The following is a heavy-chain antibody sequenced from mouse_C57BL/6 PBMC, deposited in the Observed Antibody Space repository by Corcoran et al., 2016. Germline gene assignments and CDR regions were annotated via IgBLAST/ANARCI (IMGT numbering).Heavy chain of an antibody. CDR2: IYPGDGDT. CDR1: GYAFSSYR. CDR3: ARGHYGNLYWYCDV. D-gene: IGHD2-1*01. V-gene: IGHV1-80*01. J-gene: IGHJ1*03. Sequence: HVQLQQSGAEMVKPGASVKISCKASGYAFSSYRMNWVKQRPGKGLEWIGQIYPGDGDTNSNGKFKGKATLTADKSSSTAYMQLSSLTSEDSAVYFCARGHYGNLYWYCDVWGTGTTVTVSS.